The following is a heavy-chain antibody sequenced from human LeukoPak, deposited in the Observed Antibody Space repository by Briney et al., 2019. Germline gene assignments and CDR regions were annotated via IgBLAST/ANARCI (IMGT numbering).Heavy chain of an antibody. Sequence: GGSLRLSCAASGFTFSTSAMNWVRQAPRKGLEWVSYISSASSTRYYADSVKGRFTISRDNARDSLYLQMDSLRDEDTAVYYCARFGESGGWGQGTLVTVSS. CDR1: GFTFSTSA. CDR2: ISSASSTR. D-gene: IGHD3-10*01. V-gene: IGHV3-48*02. CDR3: ARFGESGG. J-gene: IGHJ4*02.